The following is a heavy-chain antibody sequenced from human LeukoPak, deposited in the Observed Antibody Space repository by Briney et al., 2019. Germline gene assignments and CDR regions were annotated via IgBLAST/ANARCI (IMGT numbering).Heavy chain of an antibody. CDR2: INHSGST. J-gene: IGHJ3*02. Sequence: PSETLSLTCAVYGGSFSGHYWSWIRQPPGKGLEWIGEINHSGSTNYNPSLKSRVTISVDTSKNQFSLKLSSVTAADTAVYYCARVAGVSLGAFDIWGQGTMVTVSS. D-gene: IGHD3-3*01. V-gene: IGHV4-34*01. CDR1: GGSFSGHY. CDR3: ARVAGVSLGAFDI.